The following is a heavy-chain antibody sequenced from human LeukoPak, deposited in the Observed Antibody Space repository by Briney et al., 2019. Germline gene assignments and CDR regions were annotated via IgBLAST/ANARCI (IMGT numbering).Heavy chain of an antibody. J-gene: IGHJ3*02. V-gene: IGHV3-15*04. D-gene: IGHD3-3*01. Sequence: GGSLRLVRAASGFTFSNAWMSSVRQAPGNGRECDARIESKTAGGTTDYAAPVKGRFTISRDDSKNSQYLPINSMKTVYIAVYYCTTPALYYDLWSGYYSALYAFDIWGQGTMVTVSS. CDR1: GFTFSNAW. CDR3: TTPALYYDLWSGYYSALYAFDI. CDR2: IESKTAGGTT.